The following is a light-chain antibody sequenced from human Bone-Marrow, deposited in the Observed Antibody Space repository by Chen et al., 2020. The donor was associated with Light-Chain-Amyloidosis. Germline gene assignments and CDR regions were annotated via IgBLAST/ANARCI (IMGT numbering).Light chain of an antibody. Sequence: DIQKTQSPSSLSASAGDRVTISCRASQSISSYLNWYQQKPGQAPGLLIYAASTLQSGVPSRFSGSGSGTDFTLTISSLQPADFAIYYCQQSYSSLITFGQGTRLEIK. V-gene: IGKV1-39*01. CDR3: QQSYSSLIT. CDR1: QSISSY. CDR2: AAS. J-gene: IGKJ5*01.